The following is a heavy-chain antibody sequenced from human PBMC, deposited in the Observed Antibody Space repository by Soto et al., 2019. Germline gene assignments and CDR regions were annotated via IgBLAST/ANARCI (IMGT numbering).Heavy chain of an antibody. CDR1: EFPSSSYW. CDR3: AREYYGLLTGYYTDY. V-gene: IGHV3-74*01. J-gene: IGHJ4*02. CDR2: ISGDGVTT. D-gene: IGHD3-9*01. Sequence: EVQLVESGGDLVQRGGSRKLSCAASEFPSSSYWMHWAPHPPGRGLDWVALISGDGVTTYYADSVTGRFTVSRDNAKNTLSLQISGLRAEDTAVYYCAREYYGLLTGYYTDYWGQGTLVSVSS.